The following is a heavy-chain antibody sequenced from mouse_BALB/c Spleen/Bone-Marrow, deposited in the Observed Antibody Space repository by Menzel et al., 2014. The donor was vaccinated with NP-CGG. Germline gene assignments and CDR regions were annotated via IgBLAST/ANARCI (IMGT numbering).Heavy chain of an antibody. J-gene: IGHJ4*01. D-gene: IGHD1-1*01. CDR3: ARPLYYYGSSPFYAMDY. V-gene: IGHV5-12-1*01. CDR2: ISSGGGSS. Sequence: EVMLVEPGGGLVKPGGSLKLSCAASGFAFSSYDMSWVRQTPEKRLEWVAYISSGGGSSYYPDTVKGRFTISRDNAKNPLYLQMSSLKSEDTAMYYCARPLYYYGSSPFYAMDYWGQGTSVTVSS. CDR1: GFAFSSYD.